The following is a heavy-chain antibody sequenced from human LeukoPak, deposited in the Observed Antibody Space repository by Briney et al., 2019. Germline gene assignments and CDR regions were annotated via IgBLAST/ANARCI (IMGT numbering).Heavy chain of an antibody. V-gene: IGHV4-34*01. CDR2: INHSGST. CDR3: ARRQPYYYDSSGYYTF. J-gene: IGHJ4*02. CDR1: GGSFSGYY. D-gene: IGHD3-22*01. Sequence: SETLSLTCAVYGGSFSGYYWSWIRQPPGRGLEWIGEINHSGSTNYNPSLKSRVTISVDTSKNQFSLKLSSVTAADTAVYYCARRQPYYYDSSGYYTFWGQGTLVTVSS.